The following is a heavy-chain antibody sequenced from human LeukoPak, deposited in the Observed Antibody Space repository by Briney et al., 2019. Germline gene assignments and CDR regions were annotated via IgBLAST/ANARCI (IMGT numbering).Heavy chain of an antibody. CDR1: GFTFSSYG. CDR2: ISYDGSNK. D-gene: IGHD3-3*01. CDR3: AKDGIAYYDFWSGPYYYGMDV. J-gene: IGHJ6*02. Sequence: GRSLRLSCAASGFTFSSYGMHWVRQAPGKGLKWVAVISYDGSNKYYADSVKGRFTISRDNSKNTLYLQMNSLRAEDTAVYYCAKDGIAYYDFWSGPYYYGMDVWGQGTTVTVSS. V-gene: IGHV3-30*18.